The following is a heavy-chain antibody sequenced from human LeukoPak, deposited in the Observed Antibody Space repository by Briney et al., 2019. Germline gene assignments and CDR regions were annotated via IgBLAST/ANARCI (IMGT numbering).Heavy chain of an antibody. D-gene: IGHD4-17*01. CDR2: ISAYNGNT. J-gene: IGHJ4*02. V-gene: IGHV1-18*01. CDR1: GYTFTSYG. Sequence: GASVKVSCKASGYTFTSYGISWVRQAPGQGLEWMGWISAYNGNTNYAQKLQGRVTMTTDRSHSTAYMELRSLRSDDTGVYYSARAGMTTVTRYWGQGTLVTVSS. CDR3: ARAGMTTVTRY.